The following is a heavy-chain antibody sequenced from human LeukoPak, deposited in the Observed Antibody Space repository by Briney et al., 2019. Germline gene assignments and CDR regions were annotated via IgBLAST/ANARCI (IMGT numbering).Heavy chain of an antibody. Sequence: SETLSLTCSVSGASISSHYWSWLRQPPGKGLEWIGYIYYSVRTNYNPSLKSRVTISVDMPNNQFSLKMSSVTAADTAVYYCARTGDGYNYYNYYYMDMWGKGTTVTVTS. D-gene: IGHD5-24*01. V-gene: IGHV4-59*11. CDR2: IYYSVRT. CDR1: GASISSHY. CDR3: ARTGDGYNYYNYYYMDM. J-gene: IGHJ6*03.